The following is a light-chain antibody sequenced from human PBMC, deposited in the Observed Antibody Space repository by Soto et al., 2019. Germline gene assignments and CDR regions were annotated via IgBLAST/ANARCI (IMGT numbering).Light chain of an antibody. CDR2: DAS. Sequence: AIRMTQSPSSLSASTGDRVTTTCRPSQGISSYLAWYQQKPGKAPKLLIYDASSLERGVPSRLSGSGSGTEFTLTISSLQTDDFATYYCQQYNSYASWTFGQGTKVDIK. CDR3: QQYNSYASWT. CDR1: QGISSY. V-gene: IGKV1-8*01. J-gene: IGKJ1*01.